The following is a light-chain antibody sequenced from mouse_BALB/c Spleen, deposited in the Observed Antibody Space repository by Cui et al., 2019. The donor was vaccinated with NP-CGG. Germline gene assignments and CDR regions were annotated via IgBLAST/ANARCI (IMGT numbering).Light chain of an antibody. CDR3: ALWYSNHWV. CDR2: GTN. Sequence: QAVVTQESALTTSPGETVTLTCRSSTGAVTTSNSANWVQEKPAHLFTGLIGGTNNRPPGVPARFSGSLIGDKAALTITGAQTEDEAIYFCALWYSNHWVFGGGTKLTVL. J-gene: IGLJ1*01. CDR1: TGAVTTSNS. V-gene: IGLV1*01.